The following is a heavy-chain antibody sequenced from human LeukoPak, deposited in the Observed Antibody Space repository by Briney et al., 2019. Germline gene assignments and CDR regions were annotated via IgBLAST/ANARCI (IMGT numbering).Heavy chain of an antibody. CDR3: AREGATSAWTSHFYYYGMDV. J-gene: IGHJ6*02. CDR1: GYTFSNNG. D-gene: IGHD6-19*01. CDR2: ISPYNGNT. V-gene: IGHV1-18*01. Sequence: ASVKVSCKASGYTFSNNGISWVRRAPGQGVEWMGWISPYNGNTNYAPKVQGRVTMTTDTSTSTAYMELGSLRSDDTAIYYCAREGATSAWTSHFYYYGMDVWGRGTTVTVSS.